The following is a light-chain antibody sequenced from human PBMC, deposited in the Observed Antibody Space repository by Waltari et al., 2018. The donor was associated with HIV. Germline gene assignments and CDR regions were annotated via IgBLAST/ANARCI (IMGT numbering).Light chain of an antibody. CDR1: QRLIHSNGHTY. CDR2: EIG. CDR3: MQATEFPRT. J-gene: IGKJ2*01. V-gene: IGKV2-24*01. Sequence: VMTQTPLSSRVTLGQPASISCRSTQRLIHSNGHTYLSWIGQRPGQPPKLLIFEIGNRISGVPDRFRGSGTRTSFTLEISSVEAEDVGVYYCMQATEFPRTFGQGTKLEIK.